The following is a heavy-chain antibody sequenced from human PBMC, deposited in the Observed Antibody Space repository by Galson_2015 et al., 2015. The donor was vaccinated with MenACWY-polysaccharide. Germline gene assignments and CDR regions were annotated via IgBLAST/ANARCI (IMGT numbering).Heavy chain of an antibody. CDR3: ARFYDFWSGYYVDY. V-gene: IGHV3-11*01. J-gene: IGHJ4*02. CDR1: GFSFRDYY. Sequence: SLRLSCAASGFSFRDYYMSWIRQAPGKGLEWVSYISGTSSTIHYSESVEGQFTISRDNAKSSLFLEMNSLRVEDTAVYFCARFYDFWSGYYVDYWGQGTVVTVSS. D-gene: IGHD3-3*01. CDR2: ISGTSSTI.